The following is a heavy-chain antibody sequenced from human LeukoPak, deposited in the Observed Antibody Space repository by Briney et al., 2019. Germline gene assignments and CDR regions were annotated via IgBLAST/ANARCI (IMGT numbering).Heavy chain of an antibody. Sequence: GGSLRLSCAASGFTVSRNYMSWVRQAPGKGLEWVSVIYSGGSTYYADSVKGRFTISRDNSKNTLYLQMNSLRAEDTAVYYCARQSSTGCYAVDYWGQGTLVTVSS. CDR1: GFTVSRNY. CDR3: ARQSSTGCYAVDY. D-gene: IGHD2-2*01. V-gene: IGHV3-53*01. CDR2: IYSGGST. J-gene: IGHJ4*02.